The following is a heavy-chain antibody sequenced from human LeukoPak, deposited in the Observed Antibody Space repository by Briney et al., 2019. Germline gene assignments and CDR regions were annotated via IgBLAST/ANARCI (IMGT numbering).Heavy chain of an antibody. J-gene: IGHJ6*02. CDR2: ISSSGSTM. D-gene: IGHD3-10*01. CDR1: GFTFSDYY. V-gene: IGHV3-11*01. Sequence: GGSLRLSCAASGFTFSDYYMSWIRQAPGKGLEWVSYISSSGSTMYYADSVKGRFTISRDNAKNSLYLQMNSLRAEDTAVYYCARDQGLWFGELSGMDVWGQGTTVTVSS. CDR3: ARDQGLWFGELSGMDV.